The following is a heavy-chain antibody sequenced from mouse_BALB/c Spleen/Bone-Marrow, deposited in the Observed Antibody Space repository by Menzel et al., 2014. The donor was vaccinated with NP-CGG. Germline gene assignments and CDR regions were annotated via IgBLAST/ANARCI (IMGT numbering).Heavy chain of an antibody. D-gene: IGHD1-2*01. J-gene: IGHJ2*01. CDR1: GYTFTSYW. CDR3: TPRLRY. V-gene: IGHV1S127*01. CDR2: IDPSDSYT. Sequence: VQLQQSGAELVKPGASVKMSCKAFGYTFTSYWMHWVKQRPGQGLEWIGVIDPSDSYTSYNQKFKGKATLTVDTSSSTAYMQLSSLTSEDSAVYYCTPRLRYWGQGTTLTVSS.